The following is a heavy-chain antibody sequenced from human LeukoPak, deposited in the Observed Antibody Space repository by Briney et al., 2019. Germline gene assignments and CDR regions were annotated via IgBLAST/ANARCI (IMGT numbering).Heavy chain of an antibody. CDR1: GYSFTNYW. CDR2: FYPGDSDT. V-gene: IGHV5-51*01. J-gene: IGHJ2*01. Sequence: GESLKISCKGSGYSFTNYWIGWVRQMPGKGLEWMGIFYPGDSDTRYSPSFQGQVTISADKSISTAYLQWSSLKASDTAMYYCARRMTSEYFDLWGRGTLVTVSS. D-gene: IGHD4-17*01. CDR3: ARRMTSEYFDL.